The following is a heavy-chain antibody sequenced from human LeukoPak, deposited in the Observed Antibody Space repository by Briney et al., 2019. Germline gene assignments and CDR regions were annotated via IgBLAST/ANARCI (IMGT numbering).Heavy chain of an antibody. CDR1: GFTFEDYG. CDR2: INWNGGST. CDR3: AKGKGVPAARFDY. Sequence: GGSLRLSCAASGFTFEDYGMSWVRQAPGKGLEWVSGINWNGGSTGYADSVKGRFTISRDNSKNTLYLQMNSLRAEDTAVYYCAKGKGVPAARFDYWGQGTLVTVSS. J-gene: IGHJ4*02. D-gene: IGHD2-2*01. V-gene: IGHV3-20*04.